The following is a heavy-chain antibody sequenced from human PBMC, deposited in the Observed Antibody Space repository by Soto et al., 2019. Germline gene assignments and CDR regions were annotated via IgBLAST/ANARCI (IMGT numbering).Heavy chain of an antibody. CDR3: APGYCSSTSCYAYFDY. D-gene: IGHD2-2*01. CDR1: GFSLSTSGVG. V-gene: IGHV2-5*02. CDR2: IYWDDDK. J-gene: IGHJ4*02. Sequence: QITLKESGPTLVKPTQTLTLTCTFSGFSLSTSGVGVGWIRQPPGKALEWLALIYWDDDKRYSPSLKSRLTITKDTSKNQVVLTMTNMDPVDTATYYCAPGYCSSTSCYAYFDYWGQGTLVTVS.